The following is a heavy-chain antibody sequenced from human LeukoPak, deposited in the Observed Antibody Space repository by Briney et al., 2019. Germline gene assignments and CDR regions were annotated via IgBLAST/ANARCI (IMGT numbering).Heavy chain of an antibody. D-gene: IGHD6-19*01. J-gene: IGHJ5*02. Sequence: SQTLSLTCTVSDGSISSGAYYWSWIRQPPGKGLEWIGYIWHSGSTYYNPSLRSRITMSVDRSKNQFSLKLSSVTAADTAVYYCARDPGIAVAGTRWFDPWGQGTLVTVSS. CDR1: DGSISSGAYY. CDR2: IWHSGST. CDR3: ARDPGIAVAGTRWFDP. V-gene: IGHV4-30-2*01.